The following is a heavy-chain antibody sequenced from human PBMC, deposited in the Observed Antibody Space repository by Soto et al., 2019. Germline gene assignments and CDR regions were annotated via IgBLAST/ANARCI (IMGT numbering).Heavy chain of an antibody. CDR3: ARDKITGLFDY. CDR2: INHSGST. D-gene: IGHD2-8*02. J-gene: IGHJ4*02. Sequence: PSETLSLTCTVSGGSIRSYYWTWIRQPPGTGLEWIGEINHSGSTNYNPSLKSRVTISVDTSKNRFSLKLTSVTAADTAVYYCARDKITGLFDYWGQGTLVTVSS. CDR1: GGSIRSYY. V-gene: IGHV4-34*01.